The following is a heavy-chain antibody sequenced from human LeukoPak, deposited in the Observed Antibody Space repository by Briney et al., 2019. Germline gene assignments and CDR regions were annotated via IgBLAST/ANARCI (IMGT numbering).Heavy chain of an antibody. J-gene: IGHJ5*02. CDR2: INHSGST. Sequence: PSETLSLTCAVYGGSFSGYYWSWIRQPPGKGLEWIGEINHSGSTNYNPSLKSRVTISVDTSKNQFSLKLSSVTAADTAVYYCAGIQYDFWSGYTSWFDPWGQGTLVTVSS. CDR1: GGSFSGYY. CDR3: AGIQYDFWSGYTSWFDP. V-gene: IGHV4-34*01. D-gene: IGHD3-3*01.